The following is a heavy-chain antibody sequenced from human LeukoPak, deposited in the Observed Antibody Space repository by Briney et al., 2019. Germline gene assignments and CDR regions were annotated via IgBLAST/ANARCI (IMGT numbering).Heavy chain of an antibody. Sequence: SETLSLTCAVSGGSIRSGNYYWSWIRQPAGKRLEWIARMYTSGSTNYNPSLKSRVTISADTSKNQFSLKLTSVTAADTAVHYCAAMIGYFDYWGQGILVTVSS. CDR2: MYTSGST. J-gene: IGHJ4*02. D-gene: IGHD3-22*01. CDR3: AAMIGYFDY. CDR1: GGSIRSGNYY. V-gene: IGHV4-61*02.